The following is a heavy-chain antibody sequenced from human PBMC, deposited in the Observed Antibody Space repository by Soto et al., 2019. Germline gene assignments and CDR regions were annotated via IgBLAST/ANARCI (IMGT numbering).Heavy chain of an antibody. J-gene: IGHJ5*02. V-gene: IGHV3-11*01. CDR2: IGPYGNTI. D-gene: IGHD3-16*01. CDR3: AREDYTDGVS. CDR1: RFSFRDYF. Sequence: QVHLVESGGGMVKPGEPLRISCAASRFSFRDYFMSWIRQAPGKGLEWISYIGPYGNTIYYADSVKGRFVISRDDTTNSLFLQMDNLIADDTAVYYCAREDYTDGVSWGQGTLVTVSS.